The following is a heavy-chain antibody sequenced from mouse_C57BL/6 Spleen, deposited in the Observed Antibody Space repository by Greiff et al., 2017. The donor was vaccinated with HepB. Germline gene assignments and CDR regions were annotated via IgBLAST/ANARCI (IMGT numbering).Heavy chain of an antibody. V-gene: IGHV1-22*01. Sequence: VQLKQSGPELVKPGASVKMSCKASGYTFTDYNMHWVKQSNGKSLEWIGYINTNNGGTSYNQKFKGKATLTVNKSSSTAYMELRSLTSEDSAVYYCARGQFITTVVGDYWGQGTTLTVSS. D-gene: IGHD1-1*01. CDR2: INTNNGGT. CDR1: GYTFTDYN. CDR3: ARGQFITTVVGDY. J-gene: IGHJ2*01.